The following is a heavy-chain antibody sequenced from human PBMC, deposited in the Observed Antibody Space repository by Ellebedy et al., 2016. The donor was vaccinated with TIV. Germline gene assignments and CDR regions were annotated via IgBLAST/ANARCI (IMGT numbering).Heavy chain of an antibody. J-gene: IGHJ4*02. CDR3: ARDRGWSTFDY. V-gene: IGHV3-7*04. Sequence: GESLKISCAASGFSFSSYWMSWVRQAPGKGLEWVANMKEDGGEINYVDSVKGRFTISRDNAKNSLFLQMNSLRAEDTAVYYCARDRGWSTFDYWGQGALVTVSS. CDR2: MKEDGGEI. CDR1: GFSFSSYW. D-gene: IGHD6-19*01.